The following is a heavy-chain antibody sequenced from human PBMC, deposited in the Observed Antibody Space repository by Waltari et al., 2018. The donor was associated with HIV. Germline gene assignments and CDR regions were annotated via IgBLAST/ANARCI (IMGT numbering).Heavy chain of an antibody. J-gene: IGHJ5*02. CDR2: ISANTVTI. V-gene: IGHV3-11*01. Sequence: QVQLVESGGGLVKPGGSLRLSCTASGFSFSDYYMSWIRQAPGKGLEWVAYISANTVTIQYADSVKGRFTIARDNANNSLFLQMNSLRAEDKAVYYCASISLGEGFDPWGHG. CDR1: GFSFSDYY. D-gene: IGHD3-16*01. CDR3: ASISLGEGFDP.